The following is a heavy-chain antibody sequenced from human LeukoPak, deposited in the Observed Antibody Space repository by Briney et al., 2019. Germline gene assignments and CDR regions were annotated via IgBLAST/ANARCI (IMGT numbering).Heavy chain of an antibody. J-gene: IGHJ3*02. CDR3: ARDPYNTGGYAAFDI. V-gene: IGHV3-7*01. CDR1: GFTFSSNW. CDR2: IKQDGSEK. D-gene: IGHD3-22*01. Sequence: GGSLRLSCAASGFTFSSNWMTWVRQAPGKGLEWVANIKQDGSEKQYVDSVKGRFTISRDNAKNSLYLQMNSLRVEDTAVYYCARDPYNTGGYAAFDIWGQGTMATVSS.